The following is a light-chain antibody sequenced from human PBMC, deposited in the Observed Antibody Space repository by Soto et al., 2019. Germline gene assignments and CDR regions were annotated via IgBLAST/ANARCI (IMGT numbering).Light chain of an antibody. V-gene: IGLV2-14*01. J-gene: IGLJ1*01. CDR2: EVS. CDR3: SSYTSSSTYV. CDR1: SSDVGGYNY. Sequence: QSALTQPASVSGSPGQSIPISCTGTSSDVGGYNYVSWYQQHPGKAPTLMIYEVSHRPSGVSNRFSGSKSGNTASLTISGLHAEDEADYYCSSYTSSSTYVYGTGTKLTVL.